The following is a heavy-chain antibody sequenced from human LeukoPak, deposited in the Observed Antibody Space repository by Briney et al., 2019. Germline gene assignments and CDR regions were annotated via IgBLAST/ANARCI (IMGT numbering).Heavy chain of an antibody. CDR2: ISSSGSTI. Sequence: GGSLRLSCAASGFTFSSYEMNWVRQAPGKGLEWFSYISSSGSTIYYADSVKGRFTISRDNAKNSLYLQMNSLRAEDTAVYYCASAILTGYPFDYWGQGTLVTVSS. V-gene: IGHV3-48*03. CDR1: GFTFSSYE. CDR3: ASAILTGYPFDY. D-gene: IGHD3-9*01. J-gene: IGHJ4*02.